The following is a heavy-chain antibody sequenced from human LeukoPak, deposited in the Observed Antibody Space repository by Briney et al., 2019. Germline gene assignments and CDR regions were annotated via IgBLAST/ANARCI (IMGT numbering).Heavy chain of an antibody. CDR2: IKEDGSEK. V-gene: IGHV3-7*03. CDR1: GFTFSSYW. J-gene: IGHJ6*02. Sequence: PGGSLRLSCADTGFTFSSYWMTWVRQAPGKGLEWVANIKEDGSEKYYVDSVKGRITISRDNAKNSLYLQMNSLRAEDTAVYYCARAGYSSGWYRGKYYYYGMDVWGQGTTVTVSS. D-gene: IGHD6-19*01. CDR3: ARAGYSSGWYRGKYYYYGMDV.